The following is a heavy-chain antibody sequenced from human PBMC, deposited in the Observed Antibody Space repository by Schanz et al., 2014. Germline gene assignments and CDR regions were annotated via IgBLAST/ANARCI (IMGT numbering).Heavy chain of an antibody. D-gene: IGHD2-15*01. CDR2: VSRSTPDI. CDR1: GFTFSSYS. J-gene: IGHJ6*02. CDR3: ARDFLLEQLGYSHYYYAMDV. Sequence: EVQLVESGGGVVQPGRSLRLSCAASGFTFSSYSMNWVRQAPGKGLEWVSYVSRSTPDIYYADSVKGRFTISRDNAKNSLFLQMNSLRAEDTAVYYCARDFLLEQLGYSHYYYAMDVWGQGTTVTVSS. V-gene: IGHV3-48*01.